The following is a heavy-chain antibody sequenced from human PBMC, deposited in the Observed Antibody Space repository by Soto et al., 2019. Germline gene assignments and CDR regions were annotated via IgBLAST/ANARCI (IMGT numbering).Heavy chain of an antibody. CDR2: IDYSGST. J-gene: IGHJ6*02. CDR1: GGSISSSSYY. D-gene: IGHD1-20*01. CDR3: AALYNWNDGYYGMDV. Sequence: QLQLQESGPGLVKPSETLSLTCTVSGGSISSSSYYWGWIRQPPGKGLEWIGSIDYSGSTYYNPSLKSRVTISVDTSKNQFSLKLSSVTAADTAVYYCAALYNWNDGYYGMDVWGQGTTVTVSS. V-gene: IGHV4-39*01.